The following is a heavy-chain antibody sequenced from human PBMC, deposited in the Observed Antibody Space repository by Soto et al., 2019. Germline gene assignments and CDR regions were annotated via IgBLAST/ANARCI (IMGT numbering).Heavy chain of an antibody. Sequence: QVQLVESGGGVVQPGRSLRLSCAASGFTFSSYAMHWVRQAPGKGLEWVAVISYDGSNKYYADSVKGRFTISRDNSKNTLYLQMNSLRAEDTAVYYCARIFGVGYWGQGTLVTVSS. J-gene: IGHJ4*02. CDR3: ARIFGVGY. D-gene: IGHD3-3*01. CDR2: ISYDGSNK. CDR1: GFTFSSYA. V-gene: IGHV3-30-3*01.